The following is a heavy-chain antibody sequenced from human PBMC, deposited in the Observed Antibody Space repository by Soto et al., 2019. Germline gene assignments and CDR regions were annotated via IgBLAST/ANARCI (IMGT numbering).Heavy chain of an antibody. V-gene: IGHV3-23*01. CDR1: AVTISSHY. J-gene: IGHJ5*02. Sequence: GGSMRLSRAASAVTISSHYMSWVRQAPGKGLEWVSAISGSGGSTYYADSVKGRFTISRDNSKNTLYLQMNSLRAEDTAVYYCARIYVHKNWFDPWGQGTLVTVSS. D-gene: IGHD1-1*01. CDR3: ARIYVHKNWFDP. CDR2: ISGSGGST.